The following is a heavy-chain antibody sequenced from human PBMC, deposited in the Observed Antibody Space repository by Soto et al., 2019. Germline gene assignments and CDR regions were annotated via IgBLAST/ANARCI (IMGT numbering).Heavy chain of an antibody. CDR3: ARERSTVVTPGYWYFDL. CDR1: GFTFSSYG. Sequence: QVQLVESGGGVVQPGRSLRLSCAASGFTFSSYGMHWVRQAPGKGLEWVAVIWYDGSNKYYADSVKGRFTISRDNSKNTLYLQMNSLRAEDTAVYYCARERSTVVTPGYWYFDLWGRGTLVTVSS. V-gene: IGHV3-33*01. D-gene: IGHD4-17*01. CDR2: IWYDGSNK. J-gene: IGHJ2*01.